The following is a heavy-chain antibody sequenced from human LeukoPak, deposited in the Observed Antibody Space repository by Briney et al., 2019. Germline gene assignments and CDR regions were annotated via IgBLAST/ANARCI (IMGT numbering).Heavy chain of an antibody. Sequence: GASVKVSCKASGYTFTNYGLSWVRQAPGQGLEWMGLINPRGTSTIYAEKFQGRIIMTRDMSTTTDYMELSSLKSDDTAVYYCARDNSIHERGWWFDPWGQGTLVTVSS. V-gene: IGHV1-46*01. CDR2: INPRGTST. CDR3: ARDNSIHERGWWFDP. CDR1: GYTFTNYG. D-gene: IGHD4-23*01. J-gene: IGHJ5*02.